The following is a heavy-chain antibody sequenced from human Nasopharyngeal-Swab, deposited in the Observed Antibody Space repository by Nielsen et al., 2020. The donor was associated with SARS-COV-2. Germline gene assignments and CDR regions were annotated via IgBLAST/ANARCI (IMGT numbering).Heavy chain of an antibody. CDR2: VSSTSTYI. V-gene: IGHV3-21*01. CDR3: ARDLLSSWRAIGNWYFDL. J-gene: IGHJ2*01. D-gene: IGHD6-13*01. Sequence: RGSLRLSCAASGFTFNTYSMNWVRQAPGKGLEWVSSVSSTSTYIYYADSVKGRFTISRDNAENSLYLQMNSLRAEDTAVYYCARDLLSSWRAIGNWYFDLWGRGTLVTVSS. CDR1: GFTFNTYS.